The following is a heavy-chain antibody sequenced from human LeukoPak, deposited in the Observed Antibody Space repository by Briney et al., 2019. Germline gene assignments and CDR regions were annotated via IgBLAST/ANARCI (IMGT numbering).Heavy chain of an antibody. CDR2: INHSGST. CDR1: GGSLSGYY. D-gene: IGHD3-22*01. J-gene: IGHJ3*02. Sequence: SETLSLTCAVYGGSLSGYYWSWIRQPPGKGLEWIGEINHSGSTNYNPSLKSRVTISVDTSKNQFSLKLSSVTAADTAVYYCARNEVVVITTVWYAFDIWGQGTMVTVSS. CDR3: ARNEVVVITTVWYAFDI. V-gene: IGHV4-34*01.